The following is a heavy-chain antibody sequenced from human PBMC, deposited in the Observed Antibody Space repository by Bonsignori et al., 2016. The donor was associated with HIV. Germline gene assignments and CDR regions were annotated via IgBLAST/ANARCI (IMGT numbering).Heavy chain of an antibody. CDR3: ARVRTYYDFWSGYYTGGAIDY. D-gene: IGHD3-3*01. J-gene: IGHJ4*02. CDR2: MNPNSGNT. V-gene: IGHV1-8*01. Sequence: WVRQAPGQGLEWMGWMNPNSGNTGYAQKFQGRVTMTRNTSISTAYMELSSLRSEDTAVYYCARVRTYYDFWSGYYTGGAIDYWGQGTLVTVSS.